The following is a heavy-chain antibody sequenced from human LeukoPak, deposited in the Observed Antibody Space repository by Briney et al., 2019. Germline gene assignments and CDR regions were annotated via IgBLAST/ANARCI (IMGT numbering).Heavy chain of an antibody. V-gene: IGHV3-9*01. Sequence: HPGGSLRLSCAASGFTFDDYDMHWVRQAPGKGGEWVSGISWNSGSIGYADSVKCRVTISRDNDKNSLYLQMNSLRAEDTAVYFCARSPPSQLVGGYFDYWGQGTLVTVSS. J-gene: IGHJ4*02. D-gene: IGHD6-6*01. CDR1: GFTFDDYD. CDR2: ISWNSGSI. CDR3: ARSPPSQLVGGYFDY.